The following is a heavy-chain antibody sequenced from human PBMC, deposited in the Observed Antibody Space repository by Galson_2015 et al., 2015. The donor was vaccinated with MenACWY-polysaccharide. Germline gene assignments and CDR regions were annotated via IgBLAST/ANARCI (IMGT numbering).Heavy chain of an antibody. D-gene: IGHD3-10*01. J-gene: IGHJ6*02. CDR2: INSDASST. CDR1: RFTFSNNW. V-gene: IGHV3-74*01. CDR3: VGPLGRGGTGAYGMDA. Sequence: SLRLSCAASRFTFSNNWIHWVRQAPGKGLVWVSRINSDASSTAYADSVKGRFTISRDNAKNTLYLQMNSLRVEDTAVYYCVGPLGRGGTGAYGMDAWGQGTTVTVSS.